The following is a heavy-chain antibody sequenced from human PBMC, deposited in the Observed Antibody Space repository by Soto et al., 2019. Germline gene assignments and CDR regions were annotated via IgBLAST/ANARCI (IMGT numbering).Heavy chain of an antibody. V-gene: IGHV1-8*01. Sequence: QVQLVQSGAEVKKPGASVKVSCKASGYTFTSYDINWVRQATGQGLEWMGWMNPNTGNTVYAQRFQGRVNMTRNTSITTAYMELSSLRSEDTAVYFCARGLLLFGGSSHYYYMDVWGKGTTVTVSS. CDR3: ARGLLLFGGSSHYYYMDV. CDR1: GYTFTSYD. J-gene: IGHJ6*03. D-gene: IGHD3-10*01. CDR2: MNPNTGNT.